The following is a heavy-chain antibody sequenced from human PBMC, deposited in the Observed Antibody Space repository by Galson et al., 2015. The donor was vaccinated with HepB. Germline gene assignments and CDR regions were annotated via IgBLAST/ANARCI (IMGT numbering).Heavy chain of an antibody. CDR1: GYTFTSYD. Sequence: QSGAEVKKPGASVKVSCKASGYTFTSYDINWVRQATGQGLEWMGWMNPNSGNTGYAQKFQGRVTMTRNTSISTAYMELSSLRSEDTAVYYCARGPRSTIFGVVKFLAYYMDVWGKGTTVTVSS. CDR2: MNPNSGNT. J-gene: IGHJ6*03. V-gene: IGHV1-8*01. D-gene: IGHD3-3*01. CDR3: ARGPRSTIFGVVKFLAYYMDV.